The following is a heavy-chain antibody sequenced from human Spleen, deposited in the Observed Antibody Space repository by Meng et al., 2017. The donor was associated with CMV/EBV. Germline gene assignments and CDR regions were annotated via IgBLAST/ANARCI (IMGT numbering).Heavy chain of an antibody. CDR1: GFTFSDYY. V-gene: IGHV3-11*01. D-gene: IGHD2-2*01. Sequence: GGSLRLSCAASGFTFSDYYMSWIRQAPGKGLEWVSYISSSGSTIYYADSVKGRFTISRDNAKNSLYLQMNSLRAEDTAMYYCARQLDTRTWDNWFDPWGHGTLVTVSS. CDR3: ARQLDTRTWDNWFDP. J-gene: IGHJ5*02. CDR2: ISSSGSTI.